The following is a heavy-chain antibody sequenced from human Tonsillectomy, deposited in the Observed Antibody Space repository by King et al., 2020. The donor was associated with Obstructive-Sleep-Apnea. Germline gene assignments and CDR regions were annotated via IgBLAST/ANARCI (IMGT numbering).Heavy chain of an antibody. CDR1: GFSCSSYW. V-gene: IGHV3-7*03. Sequence: VQLVESGGGLVQPGGSLRLSCAASGFSCSSYWMSWVRQAPGKGLEWVANIKQDGSEKYYVDSVKGRFTISRDNAKTSRYLQMNSLRAEDTAVYYCVRRYCSSTSCYFNYWGQGTLVTVSS. CDR3: VRRYCSSTSCYFNY. D-gene: IGHD2-2*01. J-gene: IGHJ4*02. CDR2: IKQDGSEK.